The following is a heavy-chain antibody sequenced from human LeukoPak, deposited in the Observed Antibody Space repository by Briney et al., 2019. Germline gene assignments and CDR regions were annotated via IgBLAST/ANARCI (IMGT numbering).Heavy chain of an antibody. D-gene: IGHD1-26*01. V-gene: IGHV4-38-2*02. CDR2: IYHSGST. CDR3: ARHGTGGSYLSEYFQH. CDR1: GYSISSGYY. J-gene: IGHJ1*01. Sequence: SETLSLTCTVSGYSISSGYYWGWIRQPPGKGLEWIGSIYHSGSTYYNPSLKSRVTISVDTSKNQFSLKLSSVTAADTAVYYCARHGTGGSYLSEYFQHWGQGTLVTVSS.